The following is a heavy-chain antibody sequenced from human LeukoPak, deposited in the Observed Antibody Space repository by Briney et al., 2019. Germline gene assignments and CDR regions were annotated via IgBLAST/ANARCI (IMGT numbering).Heavy chain of an antibody. Sequence: GGSLRLSCAASGFTFSSYAMHWVRQAPGKGLEWVAVISYDGSNKYYADSVKGRFTISRDNSKSTLYLQMNSLRAEDTAVYYCAREYYDILTGYYASWYFDLWGRGTLVTVSS. CDR3: AREYYDILTGYYASWYFDL. CDR2: ISYDGSNK. V-gene: IGHV3-30*04. CDR1: GFTFSSYA. D-gene: IGHD3-9*01. J-gene: IGHJ2*01.